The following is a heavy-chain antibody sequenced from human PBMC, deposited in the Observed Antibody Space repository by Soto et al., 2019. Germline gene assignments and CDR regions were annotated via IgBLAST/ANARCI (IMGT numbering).Heavy chain of an antibody. J-gene: IGHJ4*02. D-gene: IGHD6-13*01. CDR3: AKGPYSSTWYPLVN. CDR2: ISGSGGST. CDR1: GFTFSSYA. Sequence: PGGSLRLSCAASGFTFSSYAMSWVRQAPGKGLEWVSAISGSGGSTYYADSVKGRFTISRDNTKNTLYLQMNSLRAEDTAVYYCAKGPYSSTWYPLVNWGQGTLVTVSS. V-gene: IGHV3-23*01.